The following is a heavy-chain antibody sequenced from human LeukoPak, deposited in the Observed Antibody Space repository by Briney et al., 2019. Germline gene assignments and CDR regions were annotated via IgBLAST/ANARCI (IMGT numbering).Heavy chain of an antibody. J-gene: IGHJ4*02. CDR1: GFTLSNSW. D-gene: IGHD5-18*01. CDR2: TNGDGSDT. CDR3: VRDGEYSHGIDFDY. V-gene: IGHV3-74*01. Sequence: PGGSLRLSCAASGFTLSNSWIHWVRQAPGKGLVWVSRTNGDGSDTSYAGSVKGRFTISRDSATNTLYLQMNSLRAEDTAIYYCVRDGEYSHGIDFDYWGQGTLVTVSP.